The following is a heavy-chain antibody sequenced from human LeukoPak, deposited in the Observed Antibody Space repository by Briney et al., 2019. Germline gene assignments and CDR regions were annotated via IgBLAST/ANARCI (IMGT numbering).Heavy chain of an antibody. Sequence: GGSLRLSCAASGFTFSSYAMHWVRQAPGKGLEYVSAISSNGGSTYYANSVKGRFTISRDNSKNTLYLQMGSLRAEDMAVYYCASGSGWVFNNWGQGTLVTVS. D-gene: IGHD6-19*01. V-gene: IGHV3-64*01. CDR3: ASGSGWVFNN. CDR2: ISSNGGST. J-gene: IGHJ4*02. CDR1: GFTFSSYA.